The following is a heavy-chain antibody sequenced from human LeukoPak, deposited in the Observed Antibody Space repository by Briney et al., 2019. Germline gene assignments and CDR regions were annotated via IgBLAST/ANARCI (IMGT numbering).Heavy chain of an antibody. CDR3: ARVGDCSGGSCYVYYYGMDV. D-gene: IGHD2-15*01. J-gene: IGHJ6*02. CDR1: GFTFSDYY. Sequence: PGGSLRLSCAASGFTFSDYYMSWIRQAPGKGLEWVSYISSSGSTIYYADSVKGRFTISRDNAKNSLYLQMNSLRAEDTAVYYCARVGDCSGGSCYVYYYGMDVWGQGPRSPSP. V-gene: IGHV3-11*01. CDR2: ISSSGSTI.